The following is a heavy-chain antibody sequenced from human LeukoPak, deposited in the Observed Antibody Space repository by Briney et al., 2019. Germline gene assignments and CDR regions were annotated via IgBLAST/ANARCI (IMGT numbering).Heavy chain of an antibody. CDR3: ARDPYSSTWSYGMDV. D-gene: IGHD6-6*01. CDR1: GFTFRSYA. CDR2: IKQDGSEE. V-gene: IGHV3-7*05. Sequence: GGSLRLSCAASGFTFRSYAMSWVRQAPGKGLEWVANIKQDGSEEVYVDSVKGRFTISRDNAKNSLFLQMNTLRAEDTAVYYCARDPYSSTWSYGMDVWGQGTTVTVSS. J-gene: IGHJ6*02.